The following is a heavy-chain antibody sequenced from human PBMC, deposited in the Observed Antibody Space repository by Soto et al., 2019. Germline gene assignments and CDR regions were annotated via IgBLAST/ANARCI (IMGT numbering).Heavy chain of an antibody. V-gene: IGHV4-34*01. CDR2: INHGGST. CDR3: ARAGVVVLAVIFDY. CDR1: VMSFSGYY. J-gene: IGHJ4*01. D-gene: IGHD2-15*01. Sequence: SQTLCLTCAVYVMSFSGYYWSWIREPPGKGLDRIWRINHGGSTNYNPSLKSRVTISVEKSKNQFYLKLSSVTAADTAVYYCARAGVVVLAVIFDYWRHGTLVTVSA.